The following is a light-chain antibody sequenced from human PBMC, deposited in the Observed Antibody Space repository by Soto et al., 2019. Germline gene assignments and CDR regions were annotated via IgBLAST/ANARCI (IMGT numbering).Light chain of an antibody. V-gene: IGKV3-15*01. CDR3: QQYYNWRPR. CDR1: QSVSSN. CDR2: GAS. Sequence: EFVLTQSPGTLSLSPGGAATLYCRASQSVSSNLAWYQQKPGQAPRLLIYGASTRATGVPARFSGSGSGTEFTLTISRLQSEDVAVYYCQQYYNWRPRLGQGTKVDIK. J-gene: IGKJ1*01.